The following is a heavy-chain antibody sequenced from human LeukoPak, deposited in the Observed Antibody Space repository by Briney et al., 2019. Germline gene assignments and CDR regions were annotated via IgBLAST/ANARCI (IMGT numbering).Heavy chain of an antibody. Sequence: GASVKVSCKAPMDTFTDYCIHWVRQAPGQGLQWMGWINPNSGGTNYAQKFQGRVTMTRDTSISTAYMELSRLRSDDTAVYYCARGVAARRWGGYYYYMDVWGKGTTVTVSS. D-gene: IGHD6-6*01. CDR3: ARGVAARRWGGYYYYMDV. J-gene: IGHJ6*03. CDR2: INPNSGGT. CDR1: MDTFTDYC. V-gene: IGHV1-2*02.